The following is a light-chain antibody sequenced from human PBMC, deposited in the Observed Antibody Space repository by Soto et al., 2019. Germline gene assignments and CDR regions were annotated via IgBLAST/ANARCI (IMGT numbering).Light chain of an antibody. CDR1: QTFSSYF. CDR3: HPYGDSPLYS. CDR2: GTS. J-gene: IGKJ2*01. V-gene: IGKV3-20*01. Sequence: IVLTQSPGTIYLSPGERATLSCRASQTFSSYFLAWYQKKPGQAPRLLLYGTSNKATAIPDSFSGSGCGKDFPHTISRPKPEHFAVYYCHPYGDSPLYSFGQGKKREI.